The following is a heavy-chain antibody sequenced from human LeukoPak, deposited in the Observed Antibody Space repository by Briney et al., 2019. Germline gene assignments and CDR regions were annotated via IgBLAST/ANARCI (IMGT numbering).Heavy chain of an antibody. CDR3: ARDHAPYYYYGMDV. V-gene: IGHV4-4*02. Sequence: SETLSLTCAVSGAFITNSHWWSWARQPPGKGLEWIGYIYYSGSTNYNPSLKSRVTISVDTSKNQFSLKLSSVTAADTAVYYCARDHAPYYYYGMDVWGQGTTVTVSS. J-gene: IGHJ6*02. CDR2: IYYSGST. CDR1: GAFITNSHW.